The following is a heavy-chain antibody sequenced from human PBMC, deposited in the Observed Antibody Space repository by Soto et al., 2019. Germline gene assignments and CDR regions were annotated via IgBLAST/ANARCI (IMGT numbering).Heavy chain of an antibody. Sequence: QVQLVQSGAEVKKPGASVKVSCKASGYTFTGYYMHWVRQAPGQGLEGMGWINPNSGGTNYAQKFQGWVTMTRDTSISTAYMELSRLRSDDTAVYYCARSNAGSSNKMYYYYGMDVWGQGTTVTVSS. J-gene: IGHJ6*02. CDR1: GYTFTGYY. CDR2: INPNSGGT. D-gene: IGHD6-13*01. V-gene: IGHV1-2*04. CDR3: ARSNAGSSNKMYYYYGMDV.